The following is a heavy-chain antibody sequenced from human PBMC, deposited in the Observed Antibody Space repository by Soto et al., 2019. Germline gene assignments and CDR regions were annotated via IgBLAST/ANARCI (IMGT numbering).Heavy chain of an antibody. CDR3: AREGSGDSSGYWFDY. CDR1: RYTFTSYY. D-gene: IGHD3-22*01. Sequence: GASVKVSCKASRYTFTSYYMHWVRQAPGQGLEWMGIINPSGGSTSYAQKFQGRVTMTRDTSTSTVYMELSSLRSEDTAVYYCAREGSGDSSGYWFDYWGQGTLVTVSS. J-gene: IGHJ4*02. V-gene: IGHV1-46*01. CDR2: INPSGGST.